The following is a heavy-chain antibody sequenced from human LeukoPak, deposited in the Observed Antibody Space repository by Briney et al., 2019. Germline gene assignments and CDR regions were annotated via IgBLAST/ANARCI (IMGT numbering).Heavy chain of an antibody. CDR1: GFTLSTYA. CDR3: AKAASGNWNDVSDY. D-gene: IGHD1-20*01. V-gene: IGHV3-64*04. Sequence: GGSLRLSCSASGFTLSTYAMHWVRQAPGKGLEHVSVISGNGGSTYYADSVKGRFSISRDNSKNTVYLQMNGLRAEDTAVYYCAKAASGNWNDVSDYWGQGTLVTVSS. J-gene: IGHJ4*02. CDR2: ISGNGGST.